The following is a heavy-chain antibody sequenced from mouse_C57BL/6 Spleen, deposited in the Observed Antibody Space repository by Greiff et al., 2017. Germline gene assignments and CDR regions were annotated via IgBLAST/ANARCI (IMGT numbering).Heavy chain of an antibody. V-gene: IGHV1-52*01. CDR1: GYTFTSYW. J-gene: IGHJ1*03. CDR3: ARPGSYWYFDV. Sequence: QVQLQQPGAELVRPGSSVKLSCKASGYTFTSYWMHWVKQRPIQGLEWIGNIDPSDSETHYNQKFKDKATLTVDKSSSTPYMQLNSLTSGDSAVYYCARPGSYWYFDVWGTGTTVTVSS. CDR2: IDPSDSET.